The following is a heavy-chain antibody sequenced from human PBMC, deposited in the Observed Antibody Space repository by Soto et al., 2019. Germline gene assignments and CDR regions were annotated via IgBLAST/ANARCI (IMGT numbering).Heavy chain of an antibody. Sequence: QVQLVQSGAEVKKPGSSVKVSCKASGGTFSSYAIGWVRQAPGQGLEWMGGIIPIFGTANYAQKFQGRVTITADKSTSTAYMELSSLRSEDTAVYYCARAPPHTTPLELVLLYYYYGMDVWGQGTTVTVSS. D-gene: IGHD6-6*01. CDR1: GGTFSSYA. V-gene: IGHV1-69*06. J-gene: IGHJ6*02. CDR3: ARAPPHTTPLELVLLYYYYGMDV. CDR2: IIPIFGTA.